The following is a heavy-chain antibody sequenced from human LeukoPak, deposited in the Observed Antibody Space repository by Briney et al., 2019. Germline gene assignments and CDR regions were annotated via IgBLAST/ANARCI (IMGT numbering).Heavy chain of an antibody. V-gene: IGHV4-59*01. J-gene: IGHJ4*02. Sequence: SETLSLTCTVSGGSISSYYWSWIRQPPGKGLERIGYIYYSGSTNYNPSLKSRVTISVDTSKNQFSLKLSSATAADTAVYYCARGDDSSGYYYQPLFDYWGQGTLVTVSS. CDR2: IYYSGST. CDR1: GGSISSYY. CDR3: ARGDDSSGYYYQPLFDY. D-gene: IGHD3-22*01.